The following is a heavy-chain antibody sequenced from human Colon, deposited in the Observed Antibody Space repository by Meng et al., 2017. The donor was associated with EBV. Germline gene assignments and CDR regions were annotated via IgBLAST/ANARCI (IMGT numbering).Heavy chain of an antibody. CDR2: IDHRGNT. V-gene: IGHV4-34*01. D-gene: IGHD3-10*01. Sequence: QWHRQRWGAGLFKPSRPRSRCWAGYGGSVLDYYLTLFRHPPGKGLEWIGEIDHRGNTKYNPSLKSRVTISLDTSKKQFSLKVSSVTAADSAVYYCARRGPSGNFSPWSQGALVTVSS. J-gene: IGHJ5*02. CDR1: GGSVLDYY. CDR3: ARRGPSGNFSP.